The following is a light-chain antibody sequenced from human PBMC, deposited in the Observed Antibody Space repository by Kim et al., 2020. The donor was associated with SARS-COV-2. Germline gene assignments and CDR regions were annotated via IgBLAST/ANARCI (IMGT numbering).Light chain of an antibody. CDR1: QNNSMW. CDR2: KAS. J-gene: IGKJ2*01. CDR3: QQYDNY. Sequence: STLSASVGDRVISTCRASQNNSMWLAWNQQKPGKAPKLLISKASSLQSGVPSRFSGSGSGTEFTLTLSSLQPDDFGTYYCQQYDNYFGQGTKLEI. V-gene: IGKV1-5*03.